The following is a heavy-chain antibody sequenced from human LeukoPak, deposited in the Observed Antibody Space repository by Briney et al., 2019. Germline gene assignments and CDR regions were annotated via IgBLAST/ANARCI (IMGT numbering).Heavy chain of an antibody. Sequence: SETLSLTCTVSGGSISSSGNYWAWIRQPPGKGLEWIGSIYYSGSTYYNPSLKSRVTISVDTSKNQLSLSLSSVTAADTAVYYCARGICSSTSCYATGYFHNWGQGTLVTVSS. CDR3: ARGICSSTSCYATGYFHN. D-gene: IGHD2-2*01. CDR1: GGSISSSGNY. CDR2: IYYSGST. J-gene: IGHJ1*01. V-gene: IGHV4-39*01.